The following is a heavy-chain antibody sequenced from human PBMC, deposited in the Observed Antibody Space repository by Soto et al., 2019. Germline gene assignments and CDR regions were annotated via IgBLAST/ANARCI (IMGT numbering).Heavy chain of an antibody. CDR2: INPKSGGT. D-gene: IGHD2-8*01. V-gene: IGHV1-2*04. CDR1: GYSFTDYH. CDR3: ARGDSTDCSNGVCSFFYNHDMDV. Sequence: ASVKVSCKASGYSFTDYHIHWVRQAPGQGLEWLGRINPKSGGTSTAQKFTGWVTMTTDTSISTASMELTRLTSDDTAIYYCARGDSTDCSNGVCSFFYNHDMDVWGQGTTVTV. J-gene: IGHJ6*02.